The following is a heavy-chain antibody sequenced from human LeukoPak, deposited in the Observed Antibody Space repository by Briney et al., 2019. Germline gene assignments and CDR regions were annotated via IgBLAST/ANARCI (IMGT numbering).Heavy chain of an antibody. D-gene: IGHD3-10*01. Sequence: GGSLRLSCTASGFTFTSYGMNWVRQAPGKGLEWVSFIDTSGSYIYYGDSLKGRVTISRDNAKNSLYLQMNGLRAEDTAVNYCARGRSITLLRGVAMSDGFDIWGQGAMVTVSS. CDR2: IDTSGSYI. CDR1: GFTFTSYG. J-gene: IGHJ3*02. V-gene: IGHV3-21*01. CDR3: ARGRSITLLRGVAMSDGFDI.